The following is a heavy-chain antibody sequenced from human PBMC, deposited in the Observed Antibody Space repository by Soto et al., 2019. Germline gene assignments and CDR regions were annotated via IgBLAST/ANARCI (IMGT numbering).Heavy chain of an antibody. Sequence: QVQLQQWGAGLLKPSETLSLTCAVYGGSFSGYYWSWIRQPPGKGLEWIGEINHSGSTNYNPSLKGRVTISVDTSKNQFSLKLSSVTAADTAVYYCARVCGGDCYQWGQGTLVTVSS. CDR2: INHSGST. CDR1: GGSFSGYY. CDR3: ARVCGGDCYQ. D-gene: IGHD2-21*02. J-gene: IGHJ4*02. V-gene: IGHV4-34*01.